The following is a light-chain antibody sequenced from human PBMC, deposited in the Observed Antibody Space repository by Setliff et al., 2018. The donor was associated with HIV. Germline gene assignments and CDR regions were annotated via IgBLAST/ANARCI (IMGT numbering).Light chain of an antibody. CDR3: SSYTSSSTPP. J-gene: IGLJ2*01. V-gene: IGLV2-14*01. CDR2: DVS. Sequence: ALTQPASVSGSPGQSITISCTGTSSDVGGYNYVSWYQQHPGKAPKLMIYDVSNRPSGVSNRFSGSKSGNTASLTISGLQAEDEADYYCSSYTSSSTPPFGGGTKVTVL. CDR1: SSDVGGYNY.